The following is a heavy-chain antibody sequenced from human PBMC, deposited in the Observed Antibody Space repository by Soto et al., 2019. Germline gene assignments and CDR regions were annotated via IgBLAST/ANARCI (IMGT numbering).Heavy chain of an antibody. CDR1: GFSLSTIAVG. V-gene: IGHV2-5*01. J-gene: IGHJ5*02. D-gene: IGHD1-7*01. CDR2: IYWNDDQ. CDR3: AHNHLIETTSGHNWFDP. Sequence: SGPTLVNPTQTLTLTCTFSGFSLSTIAVGVGWIRQPPGRALEWVALIYWNDDQRYSPSLQDRLTITKDTSKNQVVLTMTNMDPVDTATYYCAHNHLIETTSGHNWFDPWGQGTLVTVYS.